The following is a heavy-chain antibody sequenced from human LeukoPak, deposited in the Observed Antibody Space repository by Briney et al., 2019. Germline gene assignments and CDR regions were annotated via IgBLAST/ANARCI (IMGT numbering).Heavy chain of an antibody. J-gene: IGHJ4*02. V-gene: IGHV3-23*01. Sequence: GGSLRLSCAASGFMFSSYEMYWVRQAPGKGLEWVSAISGSGGSTYYADSVKGRFTISRDNSKNTLYLQMNSLRAEDTAVYYCARGEVTTVTTNDYWGQGTLVTVSS. CDR2: ISGSGGST. D-gene: IGHD4-17*01. CDR3: ARGEVTTVTTNDY. CDR1: GFMFSSYE.